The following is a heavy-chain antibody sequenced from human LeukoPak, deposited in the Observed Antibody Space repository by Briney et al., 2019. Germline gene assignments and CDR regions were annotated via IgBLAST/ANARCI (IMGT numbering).Heavy chain of an antibody. Sequence: SETLSLTCTVSGGSISSYYWSWIRQPPGKGLEWIGYIYYSGSTNYNPSLKSRVTISADTSKNQFSLKLSSVTAADTAVYYCAREVVGTTVTGFDYWGQGTLVTVSS. D-gene: IGHD4-17*01. CDR3: AREVVGTTVTGFDY. J-gene: IGHJ4*02. CDR1: GGSISSYY. CDR2: IYYSGST. V-gene: IGHV4-59*08.